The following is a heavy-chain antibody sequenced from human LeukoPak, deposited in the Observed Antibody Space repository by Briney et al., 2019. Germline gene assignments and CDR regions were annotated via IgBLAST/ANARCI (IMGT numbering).Heavy chain of an antibody. CDR2: IIPIFGTA. D-gene: IGHD3-22*01. Sequence: ASVKVSCKASGGTFSSYAISWVRQAPGQGLELMGGIIPIFGTANYAQKFQGRVTITTDESTSTAYMELSSLRSEDTAVYYCARDPEYYYDSSGPGAFDIWGQGTMVTVSS. CDR3: ARDPEYYYDSSGPGAFDI. J-gene: IGHJ3*02. CDR1: GGTFSSYA. V-gene: IGHV1-69*05.